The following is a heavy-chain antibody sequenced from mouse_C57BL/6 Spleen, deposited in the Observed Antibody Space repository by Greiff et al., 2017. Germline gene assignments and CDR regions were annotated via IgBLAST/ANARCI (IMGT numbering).Heavy chain of an antibody. J-gene: IGHJ4*01. CDR2: LSSGGSYT. CDR3: ARQRDYNVYYAMDY. V-gene: IGHV5-6*01. D-gene: IGHD1-1*01. CDR1: GFSFSSYG. Sequence: EVQVVESGGDLVKPGGSLKLSCAASGFSFSSYGMSWVRQTPDKRLEWVATLSSGGSYTYYPDSVKGRFTISRDNAKNTLYLHMSSLKSEDTAMYYWARQRDYNVYYAMDYWGQGTSVTVSS.